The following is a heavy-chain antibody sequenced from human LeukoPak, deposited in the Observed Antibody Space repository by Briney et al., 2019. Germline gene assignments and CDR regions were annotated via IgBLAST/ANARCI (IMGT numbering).Heavy chain of an antibody. D-gene: IGHD4-23*01. CDR3: ARDVSVVTGFDP. CDR1: GYTFTSYY. Sequence: ASVKVSCKASGYTFTSYYLQWVRQAPGQGLEWMGIINPSGGSTSYAQKFQGRVTMTRDMSTSTVYMELSSLRSEDTAVYYCARDVSVVTGFDPWGQGTLVTVSS. J-gene: IGHJ5*02. CDR2: INPSGGST. V-gene: IGHV1-46*01.